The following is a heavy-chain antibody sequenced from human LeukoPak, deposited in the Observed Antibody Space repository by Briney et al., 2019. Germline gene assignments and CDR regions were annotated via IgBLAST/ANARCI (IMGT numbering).Heavy chain of an antibody. CDR3: ARLGVMVLVYQFEH. Sequence: SETLSLTCAVYGGSFSGYYWSWIRQPPGKGLEWIGEINHSGSTNYNPSLKSRVTISVDTSKNQFSLKLSSVTAADTAVYYCARLGVMVLVYQFEHWGRGTPVTVSS. CDR1: GGSFSGYY. CDR2: INHSGST. D-gene: IGHD2-8*01. J-gene: IGHJ4*01. V-gene: IGHV4-34*01.